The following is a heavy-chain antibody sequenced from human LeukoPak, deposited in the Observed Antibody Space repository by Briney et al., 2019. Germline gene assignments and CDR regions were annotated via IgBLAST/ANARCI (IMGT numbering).Heavy chain of an antibody. CDR2: IYYSGST. CDR3: ARASYYYDSSGYHIDAFDI. D-gene: IGHD3-22*01. J-gene: IGHJ3*02. V-gene: IGHV4-59*01. CDR1: GGSISSYY. Sequence: SETLSLTCTASGGSISSYYWSWIRQPPGKGLEWIGYIYYSGSTNYNPSLKSRVTISVDTSKNQFSLKLSSVTAADTAVYYCARASYYYDSSGYHIDAFDIWGQGTMVTVSS.